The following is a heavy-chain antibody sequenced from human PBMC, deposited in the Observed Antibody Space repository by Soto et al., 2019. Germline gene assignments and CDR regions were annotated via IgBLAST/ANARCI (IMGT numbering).Heavy chain of an antibody. CDR2: IGTAGDP. V-gene: IGHV3-13*05. J-gene: IGHJ4*02. CDR1: GFTFSSYD. D-gene: IGHD4-17*01. Sequence: GGSLRLSCAASGFTFSSYDMHWVRQATGKGLEWVSAIGTAGDPYYPGSVKGRFTISRENAKNSLYLQMNSLRAGDTAVYYCARASTTVTTKELYFDYWGQGTLVTVSS. CDR3: ARASTTVTTKELYFDY.